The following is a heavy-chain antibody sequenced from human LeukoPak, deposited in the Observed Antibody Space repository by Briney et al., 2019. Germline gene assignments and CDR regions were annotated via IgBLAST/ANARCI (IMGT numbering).Heavy chain of an antibody. V-gene: IGHV4-61*08. D-gene: IGHD3-10*01. CDR1: GGSISSGGYY. CDR2: IYYSGST. J-gene: IGHJ4*02. CDR3: AGSLYYYGSGIYYPPGE. Sequence: SETLSLTCTVSGGSISSGGYYWSWIRQPPGTGLEWIGYIYYSGSTDYNPSLKSRVTISVDTSKNQFSLKLNSVTAADTAVYYCAGSLYYYGSGIYYPPGEWGQGTLVTVSS.